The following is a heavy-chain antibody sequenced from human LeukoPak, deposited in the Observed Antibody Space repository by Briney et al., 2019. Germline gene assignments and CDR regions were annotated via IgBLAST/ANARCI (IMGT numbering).Heavy chain of an antibody. CDR3: AKYYTYYDFWSGYLPLRTPSPYFDY. J-gene: IGHJ4*02. Sequence: GGSLRFSCAASGFSFSSYAMSWVRQAPGKWLEWVSAISGSGGSTYYADSVKGRFTISRDNSKNTLYLQMNSLRAEDTAVYYCAKYYTYYDFWSGYLPLRTPSPYFDYWGQGTLVTVSS. CDR1: GFSFSSYA. D-gene: IGHD3-3*01. V-gene: IGHV3-23*01. CDR2: ISGSGGST.